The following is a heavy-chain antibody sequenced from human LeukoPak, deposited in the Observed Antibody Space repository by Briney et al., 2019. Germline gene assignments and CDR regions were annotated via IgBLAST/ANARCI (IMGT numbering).Heavy chain of an antibody. V-gene: IGHV3-30*02. CDR3: EKDQQYPTPRLFDY. D-gene: IGHD2-2*01. CDR2: IRYDGSNK. CDR1: GFTFSSYG. Sequence: GGSLRLSCAASGFTFSSYGMNWVRQAPGKGLEWVAFIRYDGSNKYYADSVKGRFTISRDNTKNTLYLQMNSLRAEDTAVYYCEKDQQYPTPRLFDYWGQGTLVTVSS. J-gene: IGHJ4*02.